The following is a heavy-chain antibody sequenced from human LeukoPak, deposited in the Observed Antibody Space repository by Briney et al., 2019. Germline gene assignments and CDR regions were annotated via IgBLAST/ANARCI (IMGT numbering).Heavy chain of an antibody. CDR3: AKDYYDSSGMTDY. V-gene: IGHV3-33*06. CDR1: GFTFSSYG. D-gene: IGHD3-22*01. J-gene: IGHJ4*02. Sequence: GRSLRLSCAASGFTFSSYGMHWVHQAPGKGLEWVAVIWYDGSNKYYADSVKGRFTISRDNSKNTLYLQMNSLRAEDTAVYYCAKDYYDSSGMTDYWGQGTLVTVSS. CDR2: IWYDGSNK.